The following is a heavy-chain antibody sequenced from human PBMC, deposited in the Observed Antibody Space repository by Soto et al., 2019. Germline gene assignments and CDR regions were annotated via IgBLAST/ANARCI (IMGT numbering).Heavy chain of an antibody. D-gene: IGHD3-3*01. CDR2: IIPIFGTA. V-gene: IGHV1-69*01. J-gene: IGHJ6*02. CDR1: GGTFSSYA. CDR3: ARTYYDFWSGYLTAPFGMDV. Sequence: SVKVSCKASGGTFSSYAISWGRQAPVQGLEWMGGIIPIFGTANYAQKFQGRVTITADESTSTAYMELSSLRSEDTAVYYCARTYYDFWSGYLTAPFGMDVWGQGTTVTVSS.